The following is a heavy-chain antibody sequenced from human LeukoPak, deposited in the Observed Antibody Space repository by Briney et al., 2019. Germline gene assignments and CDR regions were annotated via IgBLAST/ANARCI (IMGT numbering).Heavy chain of an antibody. D-gene: IGHD3-9*01. CDR2: IKSKTDGGTT. Sequence: GGSLRLSCAASGFTFSDYEMNWVRQAPGKGLEWVGRIKSKTDGGTTDYAAPVKGRFTISRDDSKNTLYLQMNSLKTEDTAVYYCTTRLRYFDWTIYDFDYWGQGTLVTVSS. V-gene: IGHV3-15*01. CDR1: GFTFSDYE. CDR3: TTRLRYFDWTIYDFDY. J-gene: IGHJ4*02.